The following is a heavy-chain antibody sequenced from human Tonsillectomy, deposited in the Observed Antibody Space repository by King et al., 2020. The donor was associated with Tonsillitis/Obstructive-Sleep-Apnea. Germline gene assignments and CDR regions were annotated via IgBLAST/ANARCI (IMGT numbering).Heavy chain of an antibody. Sequence: VQLQESGPGLVKPSETLSLTCTVSGGSISSYYWSWIRQPSGKGLEWIGYIDYSGSTKYNPSLKSRVIISVDTSKNQFSLNLSSVTAADTAVYYCAREGDDAFDIWGQGTMVTVSS. V-gene: IGHV4-59*01. D-gene: IGHD3-16*01. CDR2: IDYSGST. CDR1: GGSISSYY. J-gene: IGHJ3*02. CDR3: AREGDDAFDI.